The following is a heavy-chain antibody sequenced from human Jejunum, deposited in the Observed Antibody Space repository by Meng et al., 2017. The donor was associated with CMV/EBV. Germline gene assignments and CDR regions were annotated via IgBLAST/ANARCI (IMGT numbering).Heavy chain of an antibody. V-gene: IGHV4-39*07. Sequence: CTVSGGSISSTTYYWGWIRQPPGKGLEWIGDIYYSGTTYYNPSLKSRLTISLDTSKNHFSLRLSSVTAVDTALYYCARSSTSGFDPWGQGTLVTVSS. J-gene: IGHJ5*02. CDR2: IYYSGTT. D-gene: IGHD2-2*01. CDR1: GGSISSTTYY. CDR3: ARSSTSGFDP.